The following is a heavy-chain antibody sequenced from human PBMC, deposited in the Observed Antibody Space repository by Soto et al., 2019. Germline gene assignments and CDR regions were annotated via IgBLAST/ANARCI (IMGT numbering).Heavy chain of an antibody. CDR3: ARGAFGRIDGYKVDY. CDR1: GGSISSGGYS. J-gene: IGHJ4*02. CDR2: IYHSGST. D-gene: IGHD3-10*01. V-gene: IGHV4-30-2*01. Sequence: QLQLQESGSGLVKPSQTLSLTCAVSGGSISSGGYSWSWIRQPPGKGLEWIGYIYHSGSTYYNPSLKSRVTISVDRPKNQFSLKLSSVTAADTAVYYCARGAFGRIDGYKVDYWGQGTLVTVSS.